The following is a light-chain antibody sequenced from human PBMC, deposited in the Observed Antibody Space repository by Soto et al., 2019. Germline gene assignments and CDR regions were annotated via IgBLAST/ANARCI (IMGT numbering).Light chain of an antibody. J-gene: IGKJ2*02. CDR2: AAS. V-gene: IGKV1-39*01. CDR3: QQSYSTPRT. CDR1: QSISSY. Sequence: DIQMTQSPSSLSASVGDRVTITCRASQSISSYLNWYQQKPGKAPKLLIYAASSLQSGVPSRFSGSGSGTDFTLTNSSLQPEDVATYYCQQSYSTPRTFGQGTKLEIK.